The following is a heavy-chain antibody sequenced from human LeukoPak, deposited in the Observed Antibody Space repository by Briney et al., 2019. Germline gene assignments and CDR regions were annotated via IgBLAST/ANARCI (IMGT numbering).Heavy chain of an antibody. J-gene: IGHJ4*02. CDR2: ISAYNGNT. CDR3: ARGVRMVRGVITSYYFDY. D-gene: IGHD3-10*01. Sequence: ASVKVSCKASGYTFTSYGISWVRQAPGQGLEWMGWISAYNGNTNYAQKLQGRVTMTTDTSTSTAYMELRSLRSDDTAVYYCARGVRMVRGVITSYYFDYWGQGTLVTVSS. V-gene: IGHV1-18*01. CDR1: GYTFTSYG.